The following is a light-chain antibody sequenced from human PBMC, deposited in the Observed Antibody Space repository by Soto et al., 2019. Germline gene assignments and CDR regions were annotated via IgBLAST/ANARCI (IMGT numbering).Light chain of an antibody. V-gene: IGKV3-15*01. Sequence: EIVMTQSPATLSVSPGEGVTLSCRASQGVGITLAWYQQKPGQTPRLLIYNAFTRATGIPARFSGSGSGTEFTLTIHSRQSEDSAVYYCQRYNDWPLTFGGGTKVEVK. CDR3: QRYNDWPLT. CDR1: QGVGIT. CDR2: NAF. J-gene: IGKJ4*01.